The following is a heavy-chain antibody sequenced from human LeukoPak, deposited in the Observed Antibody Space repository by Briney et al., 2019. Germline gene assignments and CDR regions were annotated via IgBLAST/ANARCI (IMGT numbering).Heavy chain of an antibody. J-gene: IGHJ4*02. CDR3: ARGPREYFDWLEYTY. Sequence: ASVKVSRKASGYTFTSYDSNWVRQATGQGLEWMGWMNPNSGNTGYAQKFQGRVTITRNTSISTAYMELRSLRSEDTGVYYCARGPREYFDWLEYTYWGQGTLVTVSS. CDR2: MNPNSGNT. CDR1: GYTFTSYD. V-gene: IGHV1-8*03. D-gene: IGHD3-9*01.